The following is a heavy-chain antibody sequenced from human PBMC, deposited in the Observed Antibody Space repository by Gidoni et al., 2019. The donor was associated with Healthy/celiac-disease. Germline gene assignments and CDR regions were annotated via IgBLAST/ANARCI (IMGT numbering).Heavy chain of an antibody. J-gene: IGHJ2*01. D-gene: IGHD6-13*01. V-gene: IGHV3-30*18. Sequence: QVQLVESVGGVVQPGRSLRLSCAASCFTFSRSGMHWVRQAPGKGLEWVAVISYDGSNKYYADSVKGRFTISRDNSKNTLYLQMNSLRAEDTAVYYCAKGLRYSSSWLAWYFDLWGRGTLVTVSS. CDR1: CFTFSRSG. CDR3: AKGLRYSSSWLAWYFDL. CDR2: ISYDGSNK.